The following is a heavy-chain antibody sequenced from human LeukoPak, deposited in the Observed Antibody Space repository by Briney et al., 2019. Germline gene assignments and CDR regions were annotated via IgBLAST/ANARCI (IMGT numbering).Heavy chain of an antibody. CDR1: GXTXXSYA. J-gene: IGHJ4*02. CDR3: AKDKSSEYVDFFDY. D-gene: IGHD6-19*01. V-gene: IGHV3-23*01. Sequence: GGSLRLSCAASGXTXXSYAMSWVRQAXXXXXXXXXAISGTGASTYYADSVKGRFTISRDTSKNTLYLQMNSLRAEDTAVYYCAKDKSSEYVDFFDYWGQGTLVTVSS. CDR2: ISGTGAST.